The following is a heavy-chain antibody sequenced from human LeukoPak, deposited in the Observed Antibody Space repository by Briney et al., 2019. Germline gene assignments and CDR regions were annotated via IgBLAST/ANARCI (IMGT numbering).Heavy chain of an antibody. Sequence: GGSLRLSCAASGFTFSSYEMNWVRQAPGKGLEWVSFITRSSSTIYYADSVKGRFTISRDNDKNLLYLQMNSLRVEDTALYYCARDKTPYCGRDCYAFDVWGQGTMVTVSS. CDR3: ARDKTPYCGRDCYAFDV. CDR2: ITRSSSTI. D-gene: IGHD2-21*02. V-gene: IGHV3-48*03. CDR1: GFTFSSYE. J-gene: IGHJ3*01.